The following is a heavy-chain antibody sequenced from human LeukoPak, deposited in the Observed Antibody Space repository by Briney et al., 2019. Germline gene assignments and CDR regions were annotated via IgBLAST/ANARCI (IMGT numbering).Heavy chain of an antibody. CDR3: ARGTTSSPAGVDY. V-gene: IGHV3-53*01. J-gene: IGHJ4*02. CDR1: GFTVSSNY. Sequence: GGSLRLSCAASGFTVSSNYMSWVRQAPGKGLEWVSVIYSGGSTYYADSVKGRFTISRDNSKNTLYLQMNSLRAEDTAVYYCARGTTSSPAGVDYWGQGTLVTVSS. CDR2: IYSGGST. D-gene: IGHD2-2*01.